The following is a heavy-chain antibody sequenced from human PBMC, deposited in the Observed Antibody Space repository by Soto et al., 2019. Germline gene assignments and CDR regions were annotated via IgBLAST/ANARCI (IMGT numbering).Heavy chain of an antibody. CDR2: ISHDGSEQ. Sequence: QVQLVESGGGVVQPGRSLRLSCRVSGITLNNSGIHWVRQAPGKGLEWVAVISHDGSEQYYADSMKGRLNISRDNSKNTVNLQTHILRGEDTAIYYWVKDRVPGAYGHYYGMDVWGQGTTVTVSS. J-gene: IGHJ6*02. V-gene: IGHV3-30*18. CDR1: GITLNNSG. D-gene: IGHD5-12*01. CDR3: VKDRVPGAYGHYYGMDV.